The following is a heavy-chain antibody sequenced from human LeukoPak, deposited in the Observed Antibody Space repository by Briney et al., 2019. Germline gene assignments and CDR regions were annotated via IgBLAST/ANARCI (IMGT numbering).Heavy chain of an antibody. Sequence: SVTVSCKASGGTFSSYTINWVRQAPGQGLEWMGGIIPVFGTANYVQKFQGRVTITADESTSTAYMELSSLRSEDTAVYYCAREGLGELTLDYWGQGTLVTVSS. D-gene: IGHD3-16*01. CDR1: GGTFSSYT. CDR2: IIPVFGTA. V-gene: IGHV1-69*13. CDR3: AREGLGELTLDY. J-gene: IGHJ4*02.